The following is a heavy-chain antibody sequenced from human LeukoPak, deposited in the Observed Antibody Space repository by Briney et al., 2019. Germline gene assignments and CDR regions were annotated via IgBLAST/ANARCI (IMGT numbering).Heavy chain of an antibody. CDR3: ARDSGILTGYYGNYYYYYYMDV. CDR1: GGSFSGYY. CDR2: INHSGST. J-gene: IGHJ6*03. V-gene: IGHV4-34*01. D-gene: IGHD3-9*01. Sequence: SETLSLTCAVYGGSFSGYYWSWIRQPPGKGLEWIGEINHSGSTNYNPSLKSRVTISVDTSKNQFSLKLSSVTAADTAVYYCARDSGILTGYYGNYYYYYYMDVWGKGTTVTVSS.